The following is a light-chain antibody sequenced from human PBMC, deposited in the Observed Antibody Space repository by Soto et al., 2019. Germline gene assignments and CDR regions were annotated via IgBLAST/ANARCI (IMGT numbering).Light chain of an antibody. V-gene: IGKV3-20*01. CDR2: GAS. J-gene: IGKJ1*01. CDR1: QSVSSNY. Sequence: ILLTQSPGPLSLSPGERATLSCMAIQSVSSNYLAWYQQKPGQAPRPLIYGASSRATGIPDRFSGSVAGTDFTLTISRLEPEDFAVYYCQQYCSSPWTFGQGTKVEIK. CDR3: QQYCSSPWT.